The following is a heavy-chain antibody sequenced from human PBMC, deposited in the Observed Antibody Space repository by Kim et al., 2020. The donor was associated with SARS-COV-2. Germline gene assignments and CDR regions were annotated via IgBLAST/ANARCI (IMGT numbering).Heavy chain of an antibody. J-gene: IGHJ4*02. CDR3: ARMSASIVAADY. D-gene: IGHD6-13*01. Sequence: DKYYRTSLKTRLTISKDTSKNQVVLTRPNMDPVDTATYYCARMSASIVAADYWGQGTLVTVSS. CDR2: DK. V-gene: IGHV2-70*01.